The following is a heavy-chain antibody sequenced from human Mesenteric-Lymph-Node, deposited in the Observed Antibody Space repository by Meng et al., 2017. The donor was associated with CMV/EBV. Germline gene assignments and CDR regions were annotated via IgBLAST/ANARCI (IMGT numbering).Heavy chain of an antibody. CDR1: GGSIRGSSYF. CDR3: ARAPVTIFGVEYWFDP. CDR2: IYYTGTT. Sequence: SETLSLTCSVSGGSIRGSSYFWGWIRQPPGKGLEWIGSIYYTGTTYYCPSLKSRVTISLDTSKNQFSLKLSSVTAADTAVYYCARAPVTIFGVEYWFDPWGQGTLVTVSS. D-gene: IGHD3-3*01. V-gene: IGHV4-39*07. J-gene: IGHJ5*02.